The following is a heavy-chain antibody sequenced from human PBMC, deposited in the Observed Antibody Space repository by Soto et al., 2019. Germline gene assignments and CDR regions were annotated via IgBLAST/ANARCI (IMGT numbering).Heavy chain of an antibody. J-gene: IGHJ5*02. D-gene: IGHD3-3*01. CDR1: GYSLTGYY. CDR3: ARGGTIRQTTFRLVIVGRFDP. V-gene: IGHV1-2*04. CDR2: INPKSGDT. Sequence: QVQLVQSGAEVKKPGASVRVSCTTSGYSLTGYYLHWVRQTPGQGLEWMGRINPKSGDTDYAQKFQGWVTMTTDTSINTAYMDLTRLTSNDTAIYYCARGGTIRQTTFRLVIVGRFDPWGQGTLVTVSS.